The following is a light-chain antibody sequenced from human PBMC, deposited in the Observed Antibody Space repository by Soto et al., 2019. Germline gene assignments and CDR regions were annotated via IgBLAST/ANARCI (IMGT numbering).Light chain of an antibody. CDR3: AAWDDSLNGNYV. V-gene: IGLV1-44*01. J-gene: IGLJ1*01. Sequence: QSVPTKPPSASRTPGKRINIPCSGSSYHFGSNTVNWYHQLTGTAPKLLIYSNNQRPSGVPARFSASKSGTSASLAISGLQSEDEADYYCAAWDDSLNGNYVFGTGTKVTVL. CDR1: SYHFGSNT. CDR2: SNN.